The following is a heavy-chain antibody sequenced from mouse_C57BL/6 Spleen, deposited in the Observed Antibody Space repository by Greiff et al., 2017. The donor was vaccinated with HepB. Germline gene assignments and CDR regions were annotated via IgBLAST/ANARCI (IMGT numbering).Heavy chain of an antibody. CDR1: GYTFTSYG. CDR2: IYPRSGNT. D-gene: IGHD1-1*01. J-gene: IGHJ2*01. Sequence: VKLQESGAELARPGASVKLSCKASGYTFTSYGISWVKQRTGQGLEWIGEIYPRSGNTYYNEKFKGKATLTADESSSTAYMELRSLTSEDSAVYVCARWGTVVATDYWGQGTTLTVSS. V-gene: IGHV1-81*01. CDR3: ARWGTVVATDY.